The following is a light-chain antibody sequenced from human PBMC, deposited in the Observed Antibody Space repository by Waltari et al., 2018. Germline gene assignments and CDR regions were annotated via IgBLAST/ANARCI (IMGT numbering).Light chain of an antibody. CDR1: TSDVGSYNL. J-gene: IGLJ3*02. CDR3: CSYAGYSMWV. CDR2: EGS. V-gene: IGLV2-23*01. Sequence: QSALTQPASVSGSPGQSITISCTGTTSDVGSYNLVSWYQQHPGKAPKLIIYEGSKRPSGVSNHFSGSKSGNTASLTISGLQADDEADYYCCSYAGYSMWVFGGGTKLTVL.